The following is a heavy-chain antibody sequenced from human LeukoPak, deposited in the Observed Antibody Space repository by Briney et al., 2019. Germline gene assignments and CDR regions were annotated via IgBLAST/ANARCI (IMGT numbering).Heavy chain of an antibody. D-gene: IGHD2-2*01. CDR1: GYSFTSYW. CDR3: ARYAKLGYCSSTSCYAEPYYFDY. J-gene: IGHJ4*02. CDR2: IYPGDPDT. V-gene: IGHV5-51*01. Sequence: GESLKISCKGSGYSFTSYWIGWVRQMPGKGLEWMGIIYPGDPDTRYSPSFQGQVTISADKSISTAYLQWSSLKASDTAMYYCARYAKLGYCSSTSCYAEPYYFDYWGQGTLVTVSS.